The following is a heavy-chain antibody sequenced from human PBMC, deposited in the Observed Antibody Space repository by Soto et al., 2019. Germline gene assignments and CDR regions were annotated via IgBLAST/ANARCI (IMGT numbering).Heavy chain of an antibody. V-gene: IGHV3-30*03. D-gene: IGHD6-6*01. CDR3: SSSEGYYYMDV. J-gene: IGHJ6*03. CDR1: GLTFSSYG. CDR2: ISYDGSNK. Sequence: PGGSLRLSCAASGLTFSSYGMHWVRQAPGKGLEWVAVISYDGSNKYYADSVKGRFTISRDNSKNTLYLQMNSLRAEDTAVYYCSSSEGYYYMDVWGKGTTVTVSS.